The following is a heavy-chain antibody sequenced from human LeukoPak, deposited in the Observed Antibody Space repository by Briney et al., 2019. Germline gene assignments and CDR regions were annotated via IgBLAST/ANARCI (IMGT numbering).Heavy chain of an antibody. CDR1: GFTFSSYA. J-gene: IGHJ4*02. Sequence: PGRSLRLSCAASGFTFSSYAMHWVRQAPGKGLEWVAVISYDGSNKYYADSVKGRFTISRDNSKNTLYLQMNSLRAEDTAVYYCARDSSGLNDYWGQGTLVTVSS. D-gene: IGHD6-19*01. CDR3: ARDSSGLNDY. V-gene: IGHV3-30-3*01. CDR2: ISYDGSNK.